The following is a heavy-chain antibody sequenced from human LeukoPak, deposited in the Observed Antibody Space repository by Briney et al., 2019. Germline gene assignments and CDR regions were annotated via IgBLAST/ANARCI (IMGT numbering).Heavy chain of an antibody. V-gene: IGHV3-33*01. D-gene: IGHD6-13*01. CDR3: ARGRGGIAARAEDY. Sequence: GRSLRLSCAASGLTFSSYGMHWVRQAPGKGLEWVAVIWYDGSNKYYADSVKGRFTISRDNSKNTLYLQMNSLRAEDTAVYYCARGRGGIAARAEDYWGQGTLVTVSS. J-gene: IGHJ4*02. CDR2: IWYDGSNK. CDR1: GLTFSSYG.